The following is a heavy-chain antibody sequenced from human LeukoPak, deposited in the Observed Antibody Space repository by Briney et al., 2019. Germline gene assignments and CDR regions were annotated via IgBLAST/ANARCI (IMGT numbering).Heavy chain of an antibody. Sequence: NPGGSLRLSCAASGFTFSDYYMSYIRQAPGKGLEWVSYISTTSTYTDYADSVRGRFTISRDNAKNLLYLQMNSLRPEDTAVYYCARYWYCSSSICYTDRNWFDLWGQGTLVTVSS. CDR3: ARYWYCSSSICYTDRNWFDL. CDR2: ISTTSTYT. CDR1: GFTFSDYY. J-gene: IGHJ5*02. D-gene: IGHD2-2*02. V-gene: IGHV3-11*03.